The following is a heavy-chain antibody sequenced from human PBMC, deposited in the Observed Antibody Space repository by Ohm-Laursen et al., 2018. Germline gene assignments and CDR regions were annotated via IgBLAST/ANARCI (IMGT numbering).Heavy chain of an antibody. J-gene: IGHJ4*02. V-gene: IGHV1-2*02. CDR1: GYTFTANY. CDR3: ARDRRDGYRFDY. CDR2: INPNSGDT. Sequence: GASVKVSCKSSGYTFTANYTHWVRQAPGQGLEWMGWINPNSGDTHSAQNFQGRVTMTRDTSITTAYMELSRLRSDDTAVYYCARDRRDGYRFDYWGQGTLVTVSS. D-gene: IGHD5-24*01.